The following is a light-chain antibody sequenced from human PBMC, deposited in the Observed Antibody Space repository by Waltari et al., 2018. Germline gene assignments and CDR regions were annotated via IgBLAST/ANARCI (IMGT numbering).Light chain of an antibody. CDR3: QQSYSTPS. CDR2: AAS. CDR1: QSISSY. Sequence: DIQMTQSPSSLSGSVGDSVPITCRASQSISSYLNWYQQKPGKAPKLLIYAASSLQSGVPSRFSGSGSATDFTLTISSLQPEDFATYYCQQSYSTPSFGPGTKVDIK. V-gene: IGKV1-39*01. J-gene: IGKJ3*01.